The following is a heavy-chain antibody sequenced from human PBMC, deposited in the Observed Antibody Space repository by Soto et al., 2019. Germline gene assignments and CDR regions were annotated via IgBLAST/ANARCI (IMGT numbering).Heavy chain of an antibody. V-gene: IGHV4-59*01. CDR1: GGSISSYY. CDR3: TREGSGPPRVGNRLDP. J-gene: IGHJ5*02. D-gene: IGHD2-15*01. CDR2: IYYSGST. Sequence: SETLSLTCTVSGGSISSYYWSWIRQPPGKGLEWIGYIYYSGSTNYNPSLKSRVTISVDTSKNQFSLKLSAVTAADTAVYYCTREGSGPPRVGNRLDPWAQGNMVAVSS.